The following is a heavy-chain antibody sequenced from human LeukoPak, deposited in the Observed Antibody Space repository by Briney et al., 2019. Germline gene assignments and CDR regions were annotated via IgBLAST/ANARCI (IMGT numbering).Heavy chain of an antibody. CDR2: IYYSGST. D-gene: IGHD3-22*01. V-gene: IGHV4-39*07. J-gene: IGHJ4*02. CDR3: ARDEDDSSGYQHRD. CDR1: GGSISSSSYY. Sequence: SETLSLTCTVSGGSISSSSYYWGWIRQPPGKGLEWIGSIYYSGSTYYNPSLKSRVTISVDTSKNQFSLKLSSVTAADTAVYYCARDEDDSSGYQHRDWGQGTLVTVSS.